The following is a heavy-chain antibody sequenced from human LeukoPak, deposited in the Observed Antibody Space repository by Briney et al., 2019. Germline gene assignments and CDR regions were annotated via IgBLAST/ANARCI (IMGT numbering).Heavy chain of an antibody. V-gene: IGHV3-9*01. CDR1: GFKFDDYA. CDR3: ARRGVLWFGELFYYGMDV. Sequence: GGSLRLSCTVSGFKFDDYAMHWVRHTPGKGLEWVAGITWNRDNIGYGDSVKGRFTISRDNVKNVLYLQMNSLRPEDTALYYCARRGVLWFGELFYYGMDVWGQRATGTVSS. D-gene: IGHD3-10*01. J-gene: IGHJ6*02. CDR2: ITWNRDNI.